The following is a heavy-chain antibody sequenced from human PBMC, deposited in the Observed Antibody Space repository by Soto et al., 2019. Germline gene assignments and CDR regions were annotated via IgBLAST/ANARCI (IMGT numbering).Heavy chain of an antibody. D-gene: IGHD1-1*01. J-gene: IGHJ6*02. V-gene: IGHV3-30*18. Sequence: QVQLVESGGGVVQPGRSLRLSCAASGFTFSSYGMHWVRQAPGKGLEWVAVISYDGSNKYYADSVKGRFTISRDNSKNTLYLQMNSLRAEDTAVYYCAKASLTGTTLRRGGYGMDVWGQGTTVTVSS. CDR1: GFTFSSYG. CDR2: ISYDGSNK. CDR3: AKASLTGTTLRRGGYGMDV.